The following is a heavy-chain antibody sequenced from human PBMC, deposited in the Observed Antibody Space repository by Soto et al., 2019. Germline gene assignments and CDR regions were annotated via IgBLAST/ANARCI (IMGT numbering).Heavy chain of an antibody. Sequence: GGSLRLSCAASGFTFSGSAMHWVRQASGKGLEWVGRIRSKANSYATAYAASVKGRFTISRDDSKNTAYLQMNSLKTEDTAVYYCTSSLQQLAYYYYGMDVWGQGTTVTVSS. V-gene: IGHV3-73*01. D-gene: IGHD6-13*01. CDR2: IRSKANSYAT. CDR3: TSSLQQLAYYYYGMDV. CDR1: GFTFSGSA. J-gene: IGHJ6*02.